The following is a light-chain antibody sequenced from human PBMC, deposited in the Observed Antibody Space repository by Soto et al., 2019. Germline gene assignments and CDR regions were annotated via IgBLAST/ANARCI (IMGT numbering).Light chain of an antibody. CDR2: DAS. CDR1: QSVSSY. CDR3: QQRSNWPTWT. Sequence: ILITQSPATLSVSPGERATLSCRASQSVSSYLAWYQQKPGQAPRLLIYDASNRATGIPARFSGSGSGTDFTLTISSLEPEDFAVYYCQQRSNWPTWTFGQGTKVDIK. J-gene: IGKJ1*01. V-gene: IGKV3-11*01.